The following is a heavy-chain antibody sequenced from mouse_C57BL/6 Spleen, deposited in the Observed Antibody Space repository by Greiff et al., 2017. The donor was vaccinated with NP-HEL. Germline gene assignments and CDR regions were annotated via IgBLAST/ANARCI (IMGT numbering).Heavy chain of an antibody. D-gene: IGHD2-4*01. CDR1: GYTFTDYE. Sequence: VKLMESGAELVRPGASVTLSCKASGYTFTDYEMHWVKQTPVHGLEWIGAIDPETGGTAYNQKFKGKAILTADKSSSTAYMELRSLTSEDSAVYYCTRGTMIRTAFDYWGQGTTLTVSS. V-gene: IGHV1-15*01. CDR2: IDPETGGT. CDR3: TRGTMIRTAFDY. J-gene: IGHJ2*01.